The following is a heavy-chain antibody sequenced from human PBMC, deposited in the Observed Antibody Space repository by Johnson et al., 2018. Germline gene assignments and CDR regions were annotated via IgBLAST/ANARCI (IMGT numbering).Heavy chain of an antibody. D-gene: IGHD6-13*01. CDR2: ISSSSDYI. CDR1: GFSFSSFN. CDR3: ARSPFHSSRFDY. Sequence: VQLVESGGGLVKXGGSXRLXCAASGFSFSSFNMNWVRQAPGKGLEWVSSISSSSDYIYYADSVKGRFAIARDNAKNSLYLQMNSARAEDTATYYCARSPFHSSRFDYWGQGTLVTVSS. J-gene: IGHJ4*02. V-gene: IGHV3-21*01.